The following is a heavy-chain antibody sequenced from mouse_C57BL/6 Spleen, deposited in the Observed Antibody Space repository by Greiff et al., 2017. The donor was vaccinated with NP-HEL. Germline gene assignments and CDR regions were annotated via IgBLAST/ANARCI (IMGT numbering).Heavy chain of an antibody. CDR2: IHPNSGST. D-gene: IGHD2-1*01. J-gene: IGHJ1*03. CDR3: AGGGNSGWYFDV. V-gene: IGHV1-64*01. CDR1: GYTFTSYW. Sequence: VQLQQSGAELVKPGASMKLSCKASGYTFTSYWMHWVKQRPGQGLEWIGMIHPNSGSTNYNEKFKSKATLTVDKSSSTAYMQLSSLTSEDSAVYYCAGGGNSGWYFDVWGTGTTVTVSS.